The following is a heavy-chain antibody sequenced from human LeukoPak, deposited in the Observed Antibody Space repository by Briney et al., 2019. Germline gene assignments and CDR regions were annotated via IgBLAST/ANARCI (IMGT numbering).Heavy chain of an antibody. CDR1: GGSFSGYY. CDR3: ASQTQPRSSDY. J-gene: IGHJ4*02. Sequence: SETLSLTCAVYGGSFSGYYWSWIRQPPGKGLECSGEFNHSGSTNYNPSLKSRVSISVVTSKNQFSLKLSSVTAADTAVYYCASQTQPRSSDYWGQGTLVTVSS. V-gene: IGHV4-34*01. CDR2: FNHSGST. D-gene: IGHD6-6*01.